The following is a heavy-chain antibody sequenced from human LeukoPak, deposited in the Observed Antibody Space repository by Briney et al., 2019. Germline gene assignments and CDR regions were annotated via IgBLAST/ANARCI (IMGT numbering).Heavy chain of an antibody. CDR3: AKDIGSYYDY. CDR2: IQYDGSKK. J-gene: IGHJ4*02. CDR1: GFTFSSNG. D-gene: IGHD3-10*01. V-gene: IGHV3-30*02. Sequence: GGSLRLSYAASGFTFSSNGMHWVRQAPGKGLEWVTFIQYDGSKKYYADSVKGRFTISRDNSKNTLYLEMNSLRAENTAVYYCAKDIGSYYDYWGQGILVTVSS.